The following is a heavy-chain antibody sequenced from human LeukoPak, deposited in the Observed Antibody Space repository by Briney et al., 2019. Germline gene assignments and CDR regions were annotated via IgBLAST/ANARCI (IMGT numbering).Heavy chain of an antibody. CDR1: GGSISSYY. J-gene: IGHJ4*02. CDR3: ARLPAAIAGPDY. D-gene: IGHD2-2*02. V-gene: IGHV4-59*12. Sequence: SETLSLTCTVSGGSISSYYWSWIRQPPGKGLEWIGYINYSGSTNYNPSLKSRVTISVDTSKNQFSLKLSSVTAADTAVYYCARLPAAIAGPDYWGQGTLVTVSS. CDR2: INYSGST.